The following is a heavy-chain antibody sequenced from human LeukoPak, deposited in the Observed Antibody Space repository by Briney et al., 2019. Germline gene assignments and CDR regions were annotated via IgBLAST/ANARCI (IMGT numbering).Heavy chain of an antibody. J-gene: IGHJ3*02. CDR2: LYFSGST. D-gene: IGHD3-10*01. CDR1: GGSISNYY. V-gene: IGHV4-59*01. Sequence: RPSETLSLTCTVSGGSISNYYWSWIRQPPGKELEWIGYLYFSGSTSSNPSLKSRVTISGDASKNQFSLKLTSVTAADTAVYYCARDLQNGDFALGAFDIWGQGTMVTVSS. CDR3: ARDLQNGDFALGAFDI.